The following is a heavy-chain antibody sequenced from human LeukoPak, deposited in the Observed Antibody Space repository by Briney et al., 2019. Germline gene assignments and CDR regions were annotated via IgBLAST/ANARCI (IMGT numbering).Heavy chain of an antibody. CDR1: GYTFTGYY. CDR2: INPNSGGT. Sequence: ASVKVSCKASGYTFTGYYMHWVRQAPGQGLEWMGRINPNSGGTNYAQKFQGRVTMTRDTSISTAYMELSRLRSDDTAAYYCASEQQLRVGYFVYWGQGTLVTVSS. J-gene: IGHJ4*02. D-gene: IGHD6-13*01. V-gene: IGHV1-2*06. CDR3: ASEQQLRVGYFVY.